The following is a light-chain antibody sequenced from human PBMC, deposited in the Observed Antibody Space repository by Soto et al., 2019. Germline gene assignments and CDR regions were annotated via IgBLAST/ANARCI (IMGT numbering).Light chain of an antibody. J-gene: IGKJ4*01. Sequence: EIMMTHSPATLSVSPGEGATLSCRASQSVSSNLAWYQQKPGQSPRLLIYGASTRATGIPARFSGSRSGTEFTLTISSLQSEDFAVYYCQQYDDWPPVTFGGGTKVDIK. CDR1: QSVSSN. CDR2: GAS. V-gene: IGKV3-15*01. CDR3: QQYDDWPPVT.